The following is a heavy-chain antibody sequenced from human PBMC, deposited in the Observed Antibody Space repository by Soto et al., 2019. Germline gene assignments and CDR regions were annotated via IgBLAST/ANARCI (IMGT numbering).Heavy chain of an antibody. D-gene: IGHD3-10*01. J-gene: IGHJ5*02. Sequence: QVQLQESGPGLVKPSETLSLTCTVSGGSISSYYWSWIRQPPGKGLEWIGYIYYSGSTNYNPSLKSRVTISVDTSKNQFSLKLSSVTAADTAVYYCARSPPHMVRGVFVSSWFDPWGQGTLVTVSS. CDR2: IYYSGST. CDR1: GGSISSYY. CDR3: ARSPPHMVRGVFVSSWFDP. V-gene: IGHV4-59*08.